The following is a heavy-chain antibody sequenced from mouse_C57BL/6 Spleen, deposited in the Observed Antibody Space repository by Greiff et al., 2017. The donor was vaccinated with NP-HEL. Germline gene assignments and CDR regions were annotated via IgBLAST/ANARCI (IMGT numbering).Heavy chain of an antibody. Sequence: VQLQQSGPELVKPGASVKISCKASGYAFSSSWMNWVKQRPGKGLEWIGRIYPGDGDTNYNGKFKGKATLTADKSSSTAYMQLSSLTSEDSAVYCCAREGVTTGGFDYWGQGTTLTVSS. J-gene: IGHJ2*01. CDR1: GYAFSSSW. V-gene: IGHV1-82*01. CDR3: AREGVTTGGFDY. CDR2: IYPGDGDT. D-gene: IGHD2-2*01.